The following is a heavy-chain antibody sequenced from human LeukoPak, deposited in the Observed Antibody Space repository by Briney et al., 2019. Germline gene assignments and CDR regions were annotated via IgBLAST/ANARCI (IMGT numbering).Heavy chain of an antibody. CDR3: ARGPVLTWFDP. CDR1: GYTFTSYY. V-gene: IGHV1-46*01. D-gene: IGHD4/OR15-4a*01. Sequence: ASVKVSCKASGYTFTSYYMHWVRQAPGQGLEWRGIINPSVGSTSYAQKFQGRVTMTRGTSTSTVYMELSSLRSEDTAVYYCARGPVLTWFDPWGQGTLVTVSS. J-gene: IGHJ5*02. CDR2: INPSVGST.